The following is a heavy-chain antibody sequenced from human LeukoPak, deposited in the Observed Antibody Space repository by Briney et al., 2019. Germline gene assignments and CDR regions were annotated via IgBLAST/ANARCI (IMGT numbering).Heavy chain of an antibody. V-gene: IGHV4-34*01. D-gene: IGHD6-19*01. CDR1: GGSFSGYY. Sequence: SETLSLTCAVYGGSFSGYYWSWIRQPPGKGLEWMGEINHSGSTNYNPSLKSRVTISVDTSKNHFSLKLSSVTAADTAVYYCASSGWYEGRVYSGEGTLVTVSS. CDR3: ASSGWYEGRVY. J-gene: IGHJ4*02. CDR2: INHSGST.